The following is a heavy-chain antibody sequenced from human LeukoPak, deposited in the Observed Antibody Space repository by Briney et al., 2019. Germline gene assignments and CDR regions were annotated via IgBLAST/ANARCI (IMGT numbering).Heavy chain of an antibody. CDR3: ARLSGSFLDY. Sequence: GGALRLSCAASGFTFSRDGMHWVRQAPGKGLEWVAVIWYDGSKKYYADSVKGRFTISRDNSKNTLYLQMNSLRAEDTAVYYCARLSGSFLDYWGQGTLVTVSS. CDR1: GFTFSRDG. J-gene: IGHJ4*02. D-gene: IGHD1-26*01. V-gene: IGHV3-33*01. CDR2: IWYDGSKK.